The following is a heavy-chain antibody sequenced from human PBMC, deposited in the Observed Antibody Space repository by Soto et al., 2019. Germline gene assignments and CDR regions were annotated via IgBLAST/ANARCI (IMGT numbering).Heavy chain of an antibody. CDR2: SGSGGST. V-gene: IGHV3-53*01. CDR1: GFTVSSNY. D-gene: IGHD3-22*01. J-gene: IGHJ6*02. Sequence: GGSLRLSCAASGFTVSSNYMSWVRQAPGKGLEGSSVSGSGGSTYYADSVKGRFTISRDDSKNTLYLQMNSLRAEDTAVYYCAKGTITMIVVVPTDYYGMDVWGQGTTVTVSS. CDR3: AKGTITMIVVVPTDYYGMDV.